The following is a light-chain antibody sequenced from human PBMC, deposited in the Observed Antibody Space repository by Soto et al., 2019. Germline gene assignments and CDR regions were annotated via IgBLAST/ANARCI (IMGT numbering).Light chain of an antibody. J-gene: IGKJ1*01. CDR1: QTISSY. CDR3: QQTYITPPT. Sequence: DIQMTQSPSSLSASVGDRVTITCRASQTISSYLNWYQQKPGKAPKLLIYAASSLQSGVPSRFNGSGSGTDFTLTITTLQPEDFATYCCQQTYITPPTFGQGTKVEIK. CDR2: AAS. V-gene: IGKV1-39*01.